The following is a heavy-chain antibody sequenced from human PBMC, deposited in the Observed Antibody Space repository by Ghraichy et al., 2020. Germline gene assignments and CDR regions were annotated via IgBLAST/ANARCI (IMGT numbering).Heavy chain of an antibody. CDR3: ARARSSGYDDDAFDI. CDR1: GFTFSSYW. D-gene: IGHD5-12*01. V-gene: IGHV3-7*01. Sequence: GGSLRLSCAASGFTFSSYWMSWVRQAPGKGLEWVANIKQDGSEKYYVDSVKGRFTISRDNAKNSLYLQMNSLRAEDTAVYYCARARSSGYDDDAFDIWGQGTMVTVSS. CDR2: IKQDGSEK. J-gene: IGHJ3*02.